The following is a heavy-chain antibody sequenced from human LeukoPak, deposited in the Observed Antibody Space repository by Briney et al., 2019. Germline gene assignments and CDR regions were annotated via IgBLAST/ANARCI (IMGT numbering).Heavy chain of an antibody. J-gene: IGHJ4*02. CDR1: GFTFNNYA. V-gene: IGHV3-23*01. D-gene: IGHD1-1*01. Sequence: PEGSLRHSCASSGFTFNNYAMTWVRQAPGKGLEWVSSITASGGSTYCTDSVKGRFTISRDNSKNTLYLQMSSLRAEDTAVYYCARDYPTSGIVTIFDYWGQGTLVTVSS. CDR2: ITASGGST. CDR3: ARDYPTSGIVTIFDY.